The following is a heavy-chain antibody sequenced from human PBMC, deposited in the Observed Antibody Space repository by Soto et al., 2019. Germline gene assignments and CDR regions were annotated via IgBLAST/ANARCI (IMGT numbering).Heavy chain of an antibody. V-gene: IGHV3-11*01. CDR3: ARSPGIAAAGHPPSYYYYGMDV. CDR2: ISSSGSTI. D-gene: IGHD6-13*01. J-gene: IGHJ6*02. CDR1: GFTFSDYY. Sequence: GGSLILSCAPSGFTFSDYYMSWIGQAPGKGLEWVSYISSSGSTIYYADSVKGRFTISRDNAKNSLYLQMNSLRAEDTAVYYCARSPGIAAAGHPPSYYYYGMDVWGQGTTVTVSS.